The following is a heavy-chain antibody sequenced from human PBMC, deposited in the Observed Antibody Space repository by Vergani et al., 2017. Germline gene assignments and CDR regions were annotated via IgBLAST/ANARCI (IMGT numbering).Heavy chain of an antibody. CDR1: GGSISSGSYY. Sequence: QVQLQESGPGLVKPPQTLSLTCTVSGGSISSGSYYWSWIRQPAGKGLEWIGRIYTSGSTNYNPSLKSRVTISVDTSKNQFYLKLSSVTAADTAVYYCARAVPGQMDWFDPGGQGTLVTVSS. V-gene: IGHV4-61*02. D-gene: IGHD2-8*01. J-gene: IGHJ5*02. CDR3: ARAVPGQMDWFDP. CDR2: IYTSGST.